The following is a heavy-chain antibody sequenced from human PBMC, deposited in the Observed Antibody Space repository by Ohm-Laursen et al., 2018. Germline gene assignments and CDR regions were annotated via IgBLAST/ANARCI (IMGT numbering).Heavy chain of an antibody. Sequence: SLRLSCAASGFTFSSYGMHWVRQAPGKGLEWVAAIWYDGSNKYYADSVKGRFTISRDNSKNTRYLQMSSLRAEDTAVYYCARDQDSSRWYKTPEYWGQGTLVTVSS. CDR2: IWYDGSNK. CDR3: ARDQDSSRWYKTPEY. D-gene: IGHD6-13*01. V-gene: IGHV3-33*01. CDR1: GFTFSSYG. J-gene: IGHJ4*02.